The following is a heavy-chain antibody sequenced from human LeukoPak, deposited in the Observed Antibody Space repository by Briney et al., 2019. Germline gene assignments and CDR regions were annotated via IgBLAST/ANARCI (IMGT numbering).Heavy chain of an antibody. V-gene: IGHV1-18*01. CDR1: GNSISNYA. CDR2: ISGYDGET. D-gene: IGHD3-3*01. J-gene: IGHJ5*02. Sequence: ASVKVSCKASGNSISNYAVSWVRQAPGQGLEWMGWISGYDGETNYAQRFYARFTMTTDTSTSTAYMELRSLRSDDTAVYYCVRDYELQTKEDYFDPWGQGTLVTVSS. CDR3: VRDYELQTKEDYFDP.